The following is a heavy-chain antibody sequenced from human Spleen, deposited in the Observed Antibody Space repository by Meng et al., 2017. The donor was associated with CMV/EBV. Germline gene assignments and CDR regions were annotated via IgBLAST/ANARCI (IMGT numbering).Heavy chain of an antibody. CDR1: GGSFSGYY. V-gene: IGHV4-34*01. CDR2: INHSGST. CDR3: AKVLGEQYYNSAEGFDY. D-gene: IGHD2/OR15-2a*01. J-gene: IGHJ4*02. Sequence: ESLKISCAVYGGSFSGYYWSWIRQPPGKGLEWIGEINHSGSTNYNPSLKSRVTISVDTSKNQFSLKLSSVTAADTAVYYCAKVLGEQYYNSAEGFDYWGQGTLVTVSS.